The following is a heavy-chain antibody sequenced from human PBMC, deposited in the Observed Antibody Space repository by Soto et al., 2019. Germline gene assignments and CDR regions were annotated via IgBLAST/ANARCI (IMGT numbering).Heavy chain of an antibody. J-gene: IGHJ4*02. V-gene: IGHV1-3*01. D-gene: IGHD2-15*01. CDR2: INAGNGNT. CDR3: AKLRGREVVAANN. CDR1: GYTFTSYA. Sequence: QVQLVQSGAEVKKPGASVKVSCKASGYTFTSYAMHWVRQAPGQRLEWMGWINAGNGNTKYSQKFQGRVTITRDTSASTAYMELSSLRSEDTAVYYCAKLRGREVVAANNWGQGTLVTVSS.